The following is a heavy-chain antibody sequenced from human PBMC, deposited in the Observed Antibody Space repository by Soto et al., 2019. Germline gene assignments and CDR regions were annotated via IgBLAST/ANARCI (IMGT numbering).Heavy chain of an antibody. V-gene: IGHV1-2*02. J-gene: IGHJ2*01. Sequence: ASVKVSCKASGYTFTGYYMQWVRQAPGQGLEWMGWINPNSGGTNYAQKFQGRVTMTRDTSTSTAYMELSRLRSDDTAIYYCARDRGEYTSSWFWYFSHWGHGTLVTVSS. CDR1: GYTFTGYY. CDR3: ARDRGEYTSSWFWYFSH. CDR2: INPNSGGT. D-gene: IGHD6-13*01.